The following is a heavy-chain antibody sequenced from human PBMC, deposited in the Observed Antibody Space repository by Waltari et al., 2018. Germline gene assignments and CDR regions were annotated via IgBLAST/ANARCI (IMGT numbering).Heavy chain of an antibody. CDR2: INHSGST. Sequence: QVQLQQWGAGLLKPSETLSLTCAVYGASFSTYVWRRTRRPPGKGLGWIGEINHSGSTNYNPSLKSRVTILLDTSKNQFSLKLSSVNAADTAVYYCASRDIVGDYSVPYYFAYWGQGGLVTVSS. V-gene: IGHV4-34*01. CDR1: GASFSTYV. CDR3: ASRDIVGDYSVPYYFAY. D-gene: IGHD1-26*01. J-gene: IGHJ4*02.